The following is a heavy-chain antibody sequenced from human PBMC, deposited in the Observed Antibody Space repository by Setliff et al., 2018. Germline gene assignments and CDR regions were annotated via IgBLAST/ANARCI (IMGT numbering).Heavy chain of an antibody. D-gene: IGHD3-22*01. J-gene: IGHJ4*02. CDR1: GGSISTTDYY. Sequence: SETLSLTCTVSGGSISTTDYYWGWIRQPPGKGLEWIGCVYYSGNTYYSPSLKSRVTMFVDTSKNQFSLMLYSVTAADTAIYYCARYDSSGYSENYYFDYWGQGTQVTV. V-gene: IGHV4-39*07. CDR2: VYYSGNT. CDR3: ARYDSSGYSENYYFDY.